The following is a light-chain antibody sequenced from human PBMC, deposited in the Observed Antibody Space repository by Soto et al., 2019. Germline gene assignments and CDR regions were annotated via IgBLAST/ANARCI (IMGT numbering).Light chain of an antibody. CDR3: QQRSDWPYT. V-gene: IGKV3-11*01. CDR1: RSVSRY. CDR2: DAS. J-gene: IGKJ2*01. Sequence: EIVLTQSPATLSLSPGERATLSCRASRSVSRYLGWYQQKHGQAPRLLIYDASNRATGIPARFSGSGPGTDFTLTINSLAPEDLAVYYCQQRSDWPYTFGQGTKLEIK.